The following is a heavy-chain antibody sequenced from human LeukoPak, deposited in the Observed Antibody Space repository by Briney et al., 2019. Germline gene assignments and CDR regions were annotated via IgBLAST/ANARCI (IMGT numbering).Heavy chain of an antibody. D-gene: IGHD1-26*01. CDR2: ISGSGGST. Sequence: PGGSLRLSCATSGLRFSRYSMNWVRQAPGKGLEWVSAISGSGGSTYYADSVKGRFTISRDNSKNTLYLQMNSLKTEDTAVYYCTTVSRWELLASDAFDIWGQGTMVTVSS. CDR3: TTVSRWELLASDAFDI. CDR1: GLRFSRYS. V-gene: IGHV3-23*01. J-gene: IGHJ3*02.